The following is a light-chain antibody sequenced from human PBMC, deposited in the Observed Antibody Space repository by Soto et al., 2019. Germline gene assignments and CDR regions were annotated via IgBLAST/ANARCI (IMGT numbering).Light chain of an antibody. CDR1: QSISTW. CDR2: KAS. V-gene: IGKV1-5*03. Sequence: DIQMTQSPSTLSAFVGDRVTITCRASQSISTWLAWYQQKPGKAPRVLIYKASNLESGVPLRFSGSGSGTEFTLRISSLQPDDSATYYCQQYNSYSWTFGQGTKVEI. CDR3: QQYNSYSWT. J-gene: IGKJ1*01.